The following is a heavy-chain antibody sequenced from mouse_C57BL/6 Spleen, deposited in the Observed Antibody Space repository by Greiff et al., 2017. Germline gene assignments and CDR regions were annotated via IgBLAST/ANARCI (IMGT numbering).Heavy chain of an antibody. CDR2: IHPSDSDT. D-gene: IGHD3-3*01. CDR1: GYTFTSYW. Sequence: QVQLKQPGAELVKPGASVKVSCKASGYTFTSYWMHWVKQRPGQGLEWIGRIHPSDSDTNYNQKFKGKATLTVDKSSSTAYMQLSSLTSEDSAVYYCGRQLTGSWFAYWGQGTLVTVSA. CDR3: GRQLTGSWFAY. J-gene: IGHJ3*01. V-gene: IGHV1-74*01.